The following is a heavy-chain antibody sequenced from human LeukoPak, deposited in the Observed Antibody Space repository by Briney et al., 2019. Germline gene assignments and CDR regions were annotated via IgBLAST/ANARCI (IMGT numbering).Heavy chain of an antibody. D-gene: IGHD3-10*01. V-gene: IGHV1-69*13. J-gene: IGHJ4*02. CDR2: IIPIFGKA. Sequence: WASVKVSCKASGGTFSSYAISWVRQAPGQGLEWMGGIIPIFGKANYAQKFQGRVTITADESTSTAYMELSSLRSEDTAVYYCARDALSGSFFDYWGQGTLVTVSS. CDR1: GGTFSSYA. CDR3: ARDALSGSFFDY.